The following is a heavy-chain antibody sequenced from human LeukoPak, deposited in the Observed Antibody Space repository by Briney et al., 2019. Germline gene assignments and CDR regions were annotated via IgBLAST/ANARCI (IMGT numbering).Heavy chain of an antibody. J-gene: IGHJ4*02. Sequence: PGGSLRLSCAASGFTFSSYDMHWVRQATGKGLEWVSAIGTAGDTYYPGSVKGRFTISRENAKNSLYLQVNSLRAGDTAVYYCARAVAGTALDYWGQGTLVTVSS. V-gene: IGHV3-13*01. D-gene: IGHD6-19*01. CDR2: IGTAGDT. CDR1: GFTFSSYD. CDR3: ARAVAGTALDY.